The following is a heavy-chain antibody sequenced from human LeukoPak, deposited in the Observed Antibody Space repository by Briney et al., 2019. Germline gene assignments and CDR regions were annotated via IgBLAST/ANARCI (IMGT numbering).Heavy chain of an antibody. CDR1: GGTFSSYA. CDR3: ARGDSGYDSGEGFDY. CDR2: IIPIFGTA. Sequence: SVKVSCKASGGTFSSYAISWVRQAPGQGIEWMGGIIPIFGTANYAQKFQGRVTITADESTSTAYMELSSLRSEDTAVYYCARGDSGYDSGEGFDYWGQGTLVTVSS. D-gene: IGHD5-12*01. J-gene: IGHJ4*02. V-gene: IGHV1-69*01.